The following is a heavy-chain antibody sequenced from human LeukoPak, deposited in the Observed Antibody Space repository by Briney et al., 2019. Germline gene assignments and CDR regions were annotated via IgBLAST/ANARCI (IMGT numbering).Heavy chain of an antibody. D-gene: IGHD6-6*01. CDR3: ARDALSVRRNCFDP. Sequence: ASVKVSCKASGYTFTSFAMNWVRQAPGQGLEWMGCVNTNTGNTTYAQGFTGRYVFSLDTSVSTAYLQISSLKTEDTAVYYCARDALSVRRNCFDPWGQGTLVTVSS. CDR1: GYTFTSFA. CDR2: VNTNTGNT. V-gene: IGHV7-4-1*02. J-gene: IGHJ5*02.